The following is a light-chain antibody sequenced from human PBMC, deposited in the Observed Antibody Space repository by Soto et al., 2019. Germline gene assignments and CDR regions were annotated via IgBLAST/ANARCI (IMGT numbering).Light chain of an antibody. CDR3: QQYYSYS. Sequence: IHMTQSPSTLPASVGDRVTVPCRASQSIGHWLAWYQQNPGTAPKXLTXHASNLQSGVPSRFSGRGSGTEFTLTISRLEAYEFATYYCQQYYSYSFGQGTKVDIK. CDR2: HAS. V-gene: IGKV1-5*01. CDR1: QSIGHW. J-gene: IGKJ1*01.